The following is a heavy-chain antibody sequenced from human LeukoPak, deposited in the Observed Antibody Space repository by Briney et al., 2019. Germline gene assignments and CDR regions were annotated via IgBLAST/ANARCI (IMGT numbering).Heavy chain of an antibody. CDR1: GFTFTTYW. Sequence: GGSLRLSCAASGFTFTTYWMSWVRQAPGKGLEWVANLKQDGTEKYYVDSVKGRFTISRDNAKNSLYLQMNSLRVEDTAVYYCAKVAKYYYGSETYYFFEHWGQGTPVTAS. D-gene: IGHD3-10*01. V-gene: IGHV3-7*01. CDR2: LKQDGTEK. J-gene: IGHJ4*02. CDR3: AKVAKYYYGSETYYFFEH.